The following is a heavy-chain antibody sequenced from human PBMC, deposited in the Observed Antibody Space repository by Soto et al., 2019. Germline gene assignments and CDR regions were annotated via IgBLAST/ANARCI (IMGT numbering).Heavy chain of an antibody. J-gene: IGHJ6*02. D-gene: IGHD2-8*01. CDR3: AKEYTKQNYYYYGMDV. CDR1: GFTFSSYG. CDR2: ISYDGSNK. Sequence: QVQLVESGGGVVQPGRSLRLSCAASGFTFSSYGMHWVRQAPGKGLEWVAVISYDGSNKYYADSVKGRFTISRDNSKNPLYLQMNSLRAEDTAVYYCAKEYTKQNYYYYGMDVWGQGTTVTVSS. V-gene: IGHV3-30*18.